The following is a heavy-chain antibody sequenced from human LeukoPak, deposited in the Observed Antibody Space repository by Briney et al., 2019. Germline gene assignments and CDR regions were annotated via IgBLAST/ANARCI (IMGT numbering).Heavy chain of an antibody. CDR3: ASAGYHYYYMDV. CDR2: INHSGST. Sequence: SETLSLTCAVYGGSFSGYYWSWIRQPPGKGLEWIGEINHSGSTNYNPSLKSRVTISVDTSENQFSLKLSSVTAADAAVYYCASAGYHYYYMDVWGKGTTVTISS. V-gene: IGHV4-34*01. J-gene: IGHJ6*03. CDR1: GGSFSGYY.